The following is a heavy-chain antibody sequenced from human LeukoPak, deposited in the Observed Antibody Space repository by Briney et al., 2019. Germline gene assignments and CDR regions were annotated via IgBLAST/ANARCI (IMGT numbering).Heavy chain of an antibody. D-gene: IGHD1-26*01. CDR3: ARVAWELRYYYYMDV. J-gene: IGHJ6*03. V-gene: IGHV1-8*03. CDR2: MNPNSGNT. Sequence: ASVKVSCKASGYTFTSYDINWVRQATGQGLEWMGWMNPNSGNTGYAQKFQGRVTITRNTSISTAYMEPSSLRSEDTAVYYCARVAWELRYYYYMDVWGKGTTVTVSS. CDR1: GYTFTSYD.